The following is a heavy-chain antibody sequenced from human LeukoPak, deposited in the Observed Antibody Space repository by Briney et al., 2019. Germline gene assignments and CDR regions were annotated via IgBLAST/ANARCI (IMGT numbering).Heavy chain of an antibody. CDR2: ISYDVSNK. J-gene: IGHJ1*01. CDR1: GFTFSSYA. CDR3: ARMEGSGSSSYFQH. V-gene: IGHV3-30-3*01. Sequence: GGSLRLSCAASGFTFSSYAMHWVRQAPGKGLEWVAVISYDVSNKYYADSVKGRFTISRDNSKNTLYLQMNSLRAEDTAVYYCARMEGSGSSSYFQHWGQGTLVTVSS. D-gene: IGHD6-6*01.